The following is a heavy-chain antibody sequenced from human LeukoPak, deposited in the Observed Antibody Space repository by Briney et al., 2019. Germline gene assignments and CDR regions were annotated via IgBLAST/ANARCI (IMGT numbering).Heavy chain of an antibody. V-gene: IGHV5-51*01. Sequence: GESLKISCQASGYRFSTYWIGWVRQMPGKGLEWMGIIYPDDSDIRYRPSFQGQVTISADTSITTAYLHWSSLKASDTAMYYCARLLGNYLAYFDLWGQGTLVTVSS. D-gene: IGHD5-24*01. CDR1: GYRFSTYW. CDR3: ARLLGNYLAYFDL. J-gene: IGHJ4*02. CDR2: IYPDDSDI.